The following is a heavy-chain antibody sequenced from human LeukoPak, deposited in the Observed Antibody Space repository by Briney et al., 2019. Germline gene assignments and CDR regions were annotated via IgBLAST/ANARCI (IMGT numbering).Heavy chain of an antibody. Sequence: GRSQRLSCAASGFTFSNYGMHWVRQAPGKGLEWVAVIWYDGSNKYYADSVKGRFTISRDNSKNTLYLQMNSLRAEDTAIYYCARDRWFGDEDSFDIWGQGTMVTVSS. CDR2: IWYDGSNK. V-gene: IGHV3-33*01. J-gene: IGHJ3*02. D-gene: IGHD3-10*01. CDR1: GFTFSNYG. CDR3: ARDRWFGDEDSFDI.